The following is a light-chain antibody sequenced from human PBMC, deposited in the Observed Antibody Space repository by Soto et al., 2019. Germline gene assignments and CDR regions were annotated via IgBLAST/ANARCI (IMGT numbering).Light chain of an antibody. CDR3: SSYTSSSTLYV. J-gene: IGLJ1*01. CDR1: RRDVGGYNY. CDR2: DVS. Sequence: QSVLTQPASVSGSPGQSITISCTGTRRDVGGYNYVSWYQQHPGKAPKLMIYDVSNRPSGVSNRFSGSKSGNTASLTISGLQAEDEADYYCSSYTSSSTLYVFGTGTKLTVL. V-gene: IGLV2-14*01.